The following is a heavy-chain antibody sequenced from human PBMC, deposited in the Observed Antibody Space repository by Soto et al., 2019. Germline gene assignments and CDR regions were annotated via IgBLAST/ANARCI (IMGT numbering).Heavy chain of an antibody. J-gene: IGHJ4*02. V-gene: IGHV1-58*02. CDR3: ARRYGSSFDY. CDR2: IVVGSGNT. Sequence: XVKVSCKASGFTFTSSAMQWVRQARGQRLEWIGWIVVGSGNTNYAQKFQERVTISRDMSTSTAYMELSSLRSEDTAVYYCARRYGSSFDYWGQGTLVTVSS. CDR1: GFTFTSSA. D-gene: IGHD4-17*01.